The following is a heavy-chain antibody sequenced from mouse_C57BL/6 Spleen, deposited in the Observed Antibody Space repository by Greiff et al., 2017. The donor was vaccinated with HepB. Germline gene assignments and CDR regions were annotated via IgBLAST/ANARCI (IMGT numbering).Heavy chain of an antibody. CDR3: ARPDSSGYSGFDY. J-gene: IGHJ2*01. V-gene: IGHV1-26*01. CDR1: GYTFTDYY. Sequence: VQLQQSGPELVKPGASVKISCKASGYTFTDYYMNWVKQSHGKSLEWIGDINPNNGGTSYNQKFKGKATLTVDKSSSTAYMELRSLTSEDSAVYYCARPDSSGYSGFDYWGQGTTLTVSS. CDR2: INPNNGGT. D-gene: IGHD3-2*02.